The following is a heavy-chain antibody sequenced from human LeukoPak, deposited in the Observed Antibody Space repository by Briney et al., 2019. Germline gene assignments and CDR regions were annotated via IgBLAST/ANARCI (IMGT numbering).Heavy chain of an antibody. CDR3: ARSDIVVVVAATYYYGMDV. D-gene: IGHD2-15*01. V-gene: IGHV4-39*01. Sequence: PSETLSLTCTVSGGSISSSSYYWGWIRQPPGKGLEWIGSIYYSGSTYYNPSLKSRVTISVDTSKNQFSLKLSSGTAADTAVYYCARSDIVVVVAATYYYGMDVWGQGTTVTVSS. CDR1: GGSISSSSYY. CDR2: IYYSGST. J-gene: IGHJ6*02.